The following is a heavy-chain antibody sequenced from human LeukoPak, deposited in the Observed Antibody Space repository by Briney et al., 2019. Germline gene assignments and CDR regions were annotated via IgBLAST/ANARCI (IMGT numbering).Heavy chain of an antibody. V-gene: IGHV1-69*01. CDR2: IIPIFGTA. Sequence: KVSCXXSGGTXXXYAISWVRQAPGQGLEWMGGIIPIFGTANYAQKFQGRVTITADESTSTAYMELSSLRSEDTAVYYCASTTVVTSAFDIWGQGTMVTVSS. J-gene: IGHJ3*02. CDR3: ASTTVVTSAFDI. D-gene: IGHD4-23*01. CDR1: GGTXXXYA.